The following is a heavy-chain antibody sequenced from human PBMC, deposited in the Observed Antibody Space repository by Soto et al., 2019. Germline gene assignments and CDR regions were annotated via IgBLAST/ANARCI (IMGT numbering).Heavy chain of an antibody. CDR2: IWYDGSNK. V-gene: IGHV3-33*01. CDR1: GFTFSSYG. Sequence: GGSLRLSCAASGFTFSSYGMHWVRQAPGKGLEWVAVIWYDGSNKYYADSVKGRFTISRDNSKNTLYLQMNSLRAEDTAVYYCARVQKTEKTVQYYFDYWGQGTLVTVSS. J-gene: IGHJ4*02. CDR3: ARVQKTEKTVQYYFDY.